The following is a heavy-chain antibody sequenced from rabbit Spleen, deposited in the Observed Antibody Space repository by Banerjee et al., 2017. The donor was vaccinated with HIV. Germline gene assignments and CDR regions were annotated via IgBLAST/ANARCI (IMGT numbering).Heavy chain of an antibody. D-gene: IGHD8-1*01. Sequence: QQLVESGGGLVKPGASLTLTCKVSGFSFSRGYDMCWVRQAPGKGLEWIACIYAGSSDSTYSATWAKGRFTISKSSSTTVTLQMTSLTVADTATYFCARDTGSSFSTYGMDLWGPGTLVTVS. CDR1: GFSFSRGYD. J-gene: IGHJ6*01. CDR2: IYAGSSDST. CDR3: ARDTGSSFSTYGMDL. V-gene: IGHV1S40*01.